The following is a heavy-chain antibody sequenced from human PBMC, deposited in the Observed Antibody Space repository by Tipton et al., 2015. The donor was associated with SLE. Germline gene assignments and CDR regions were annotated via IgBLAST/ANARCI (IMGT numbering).Heavy chain of an antibody. CDR3: ARVDYDILTGYSD. CDR1: GGSISSSSYY. Sequence: TLSLTCTVSGGSISSSSYYWGWIRQPPGKGLEWIGSIYYSGSTYYNPSPKSRVTISVDTSKNQFSLKLSSVTAADTAVYYCARVDYDILTGYSDWGQGTLVTVSS. J-gene: IGHJ4*02. D-gene: IGHD3-9*01. V-gene: IGHV4-39*07. CDR2: IYYSGST.